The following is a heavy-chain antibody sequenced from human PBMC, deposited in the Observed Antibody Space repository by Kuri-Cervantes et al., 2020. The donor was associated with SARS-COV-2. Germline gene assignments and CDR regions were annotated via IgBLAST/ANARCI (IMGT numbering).Heavy chain of an antibody. CDR2: YTGSYD. V-gene: IGHV3-64D*08. D-gene: IGHD3-3*01. Sequence: SCAASGFTFSSYEMNWGRQAPGRGLEWVSYTGSYDQYAASVKGRFTVSRDNSKNTLYLQMSSLRVEDTAVYYCVKVSLQSAYYRYWGQGTLVTVSS. CDR1: GFTFSSYE. J-gene: IGHJ4*02. CDR3: VKVSLQSAYYRY.